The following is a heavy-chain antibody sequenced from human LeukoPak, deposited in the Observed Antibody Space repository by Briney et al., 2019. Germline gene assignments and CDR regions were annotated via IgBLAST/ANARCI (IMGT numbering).Heavy chain of an antibody. CDR2: IKEDGSES. V-gene: IGHV3-7*01. CDR1: EFIFSTYW. Sequence: PGGSLRLSCAASEFIFSTYWMSWVRQAPGKGLEWVANIKEDGSESHYVDSVKGRFTISRDSAKNSLYLQMNSLRAKDTAVYYCARGVPYDSWSGPHYSDYWGQGTLVTVSS. J-gene: IGHJ4*02. CDR3: ARGVPYDSWSGPHYSDY. D-gene: IGHD3-3*01.